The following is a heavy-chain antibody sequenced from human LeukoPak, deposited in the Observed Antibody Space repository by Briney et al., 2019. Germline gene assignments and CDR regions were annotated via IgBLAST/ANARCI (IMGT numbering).Heavy chain of an antibody. V-gene: IGHV3-23*01. J-gene: IGHJ4*02. CDR2: TSGDEDST. CDR1: GLTFKNFA. CDR3: TIDLMTGFSSGWHFAY. Sequence: GGSLRLSCAASGLTFKNFAMSWVRQAPGKGLEWLAVTSGDEDSTHYADSVRGHFVISPDNSKNTSFLHMNSLRAEDTAVYYCTIDLMTGFSSGWHFAYWGQGALVTVSS. D-gene: IGHD6-19*01.